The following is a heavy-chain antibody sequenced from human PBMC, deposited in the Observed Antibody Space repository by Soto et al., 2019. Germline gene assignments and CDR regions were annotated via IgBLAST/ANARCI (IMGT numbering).Heavy chain of an antibody. D-gene: IGHD3-3*01. V-gene: IGHV4-39*01. Sequence: SETLSLTCTVSGGSISSSSYYWGWIRQPPGKGLEWIGSIYYSGSTYYNPSLKSRVNISVDTSKNQFSLKLSSVTAADTAVYYCARHEGSITIFGVVPPYYYMDVWGKGTTVTVSS. CDR1: GGSISSSSYY. J-gene: IGHJ6*03. CDR3: ARHEGSITIFGVVPPYYYMDV. CDR2: IYYSGST.